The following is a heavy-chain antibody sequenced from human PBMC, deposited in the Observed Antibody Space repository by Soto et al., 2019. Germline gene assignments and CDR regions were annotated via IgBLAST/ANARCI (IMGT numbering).Heavy chain of an antibody. CDR1: GFSFSGYG. J-gene: IGHJ4*02. CDR3: ATTVTTVDY. Sequence: GGSLRLSCAASGFSFSGYGMNWVRQAPGKGLEWISYISSSGSLIYYADSLKGRFTISRDDAKNSLYLQMNSLRAEDTAVYYCATTVTTVDYWGQGTLVTVSS. CDR2: ISSSGSLI. V-gene: IGHV3-48*03. D-gene: IGHD4-17*01.